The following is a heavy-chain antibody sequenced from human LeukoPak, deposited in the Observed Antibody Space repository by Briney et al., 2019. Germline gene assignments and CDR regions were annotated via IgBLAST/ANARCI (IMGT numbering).Heavy chain of an antibody. D-gene: IGHD5/OR15-5a*01. V-gene: IGHV3-21*01. CDR2: ISNDGSYG. CDR3: VRGDTRYY. CDR1: GFTFSTDT. J-gene: IGHJ4*02. Sequence: PGGSLRLSCAVSGFTFSTDTMNWACQAPGKGLEWVSSISNDGSYGHYADSVKGRFTISRDNAKNSLYVQMNSLRAEDTAVYYCVRGDTRYYWGQGTLVTVSS.